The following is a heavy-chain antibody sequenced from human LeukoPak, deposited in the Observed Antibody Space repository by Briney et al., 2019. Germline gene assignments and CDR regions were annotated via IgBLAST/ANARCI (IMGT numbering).Heavy chain of an antibody. V-gene: IGHV1-46*01. J-gene: IGHJ4*02. D-gene: IGHD6-13*01. CDR1: GYTFTSYY. Sequence: ASVTVSCKASGYTFTSYYMHWVRQAPGQGLEWMGIINPSGGSTSYAQKFQGRVTMTRDTSTSTVYMELSSLRSEDTAAYYCARDRGSWRFDYWGQGTLVTVSS. CDR3: ARDRGSWRFDY. CDR2: INPSGGST.